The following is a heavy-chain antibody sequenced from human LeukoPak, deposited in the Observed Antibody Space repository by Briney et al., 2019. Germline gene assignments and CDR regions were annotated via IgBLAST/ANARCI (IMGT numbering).Heavy chain of an antibody. CDR3: ARDQHPYYYDSSGYTPGGRDYYYYGMDV. V-gene: IGHV3-33*08. Sequence: PGGSLRLSCAASGFTFSSYGMHWVRQAPGKGLEWVAVIWYDGSNKYYADSVKGRFTISRDNSKNTLYLQMNSLRAEDTAVYYCARDQHPYYYDSSGYTPGGRDYYYYGMDVWGQGTTVTVSS. CDR2: IWYDGSNK. J-gene: IGHJ6*02. D-gene: IGHD3-22*01. CDR1: GFTFSSYG.